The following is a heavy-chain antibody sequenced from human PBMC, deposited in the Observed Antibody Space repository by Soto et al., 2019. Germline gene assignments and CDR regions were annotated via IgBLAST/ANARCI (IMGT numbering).Heavy chain of an antibody. CDR3: ARRGCSSAGCPYYFDY. D-gene: IGHD2-2*01. J-gene: IGHJ4*02. CDR2: IYYSGST. V-gene: IGHV4-59*01. CDR1: GGSINNYY. Sequence: PSETLSLTCTVSGGSINNYYWSWIRQPPGKGLEWIGYIYYSGSTNYNPFLKSRVTISVGTSKNQFSLKLNSVTAADTAVYYCARRGCSSAGCPYYFDYWGQGTLVTVSS.